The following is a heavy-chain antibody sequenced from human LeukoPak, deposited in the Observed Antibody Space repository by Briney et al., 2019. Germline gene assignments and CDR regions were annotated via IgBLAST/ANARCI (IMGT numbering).Heavy chain of an antibody. CDR3: AKDRAYSGSYSSFDY. Sequence: PGRSLRLSCAASGFIFDDHGMHWVRQAPGKGLEWVSGISWSSGIIGYADSVKGRFTISRDNAKNSLYLQMESLRAEDTAVYYCAKDRAYSGSYSSFDYWGQGTLVTVSS. D-gene: IGHD1-26*01. CDR2: ISWSSGII. CDR1: GFIFDDHG. J-gene: IGHJ4*02. V-gene: IGHV3-9*01.